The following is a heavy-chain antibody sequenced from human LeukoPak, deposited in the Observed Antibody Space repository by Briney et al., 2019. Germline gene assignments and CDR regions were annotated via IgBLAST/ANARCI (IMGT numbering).Heavy chain of an antibody. Sequence: QPGGSLRLSCAASGFTFSSYAMSWVRQAPGKGLEWVSYIDGTGDSTNYADSVKGRFTISRDNSKNTLYLQMNSLRVEDTAIYYCARENWYFYNKKWYKTWFDPWGQGTLVTVSS. CDR2: IDGTGDST. D-gene: IGHD1-1*01. CDR3: ARENWYFYNKKWYKTWFDP. CDR1: GFTFSSYA. V-gene: IGHV3-23*01. J-gene: IGHJ5*02.